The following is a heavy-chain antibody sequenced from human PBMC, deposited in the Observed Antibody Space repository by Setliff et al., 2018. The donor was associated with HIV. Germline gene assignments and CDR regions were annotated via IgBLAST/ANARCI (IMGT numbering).Heavy chain of an antibody. CDR2: INPNSGGT. CDR3: ANMQWASNAWYSFDY. J-gene: IGHJ4*02. V-gene: IGHV1-2*02. D-gene: IGHD6-19*01. CDR1: GYTFTGNY. Sequence: ASVKVSCKASGYTFTGNYIHWVRQAPGQGLEWMGWINPNSGGTNYEQKFQGRVTITTDTSASTAYMELNSLSSEDTAVYYCANMQWASNAWYSFDYWGQGALVTVSS.